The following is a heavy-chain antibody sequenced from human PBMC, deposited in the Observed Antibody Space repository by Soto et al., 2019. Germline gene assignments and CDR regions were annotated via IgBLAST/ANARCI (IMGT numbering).Heavy chain of an antibody. V-gene: IGHV3-74*01. J-gene: IGHJ4*02. CDR2: INSDGSST. D-gene: IGHD2-15*01. Sequence: GGSLRLSSAASGGTFSSYWMHWVRQAPGKGLVWVSRINSDGSSTSYADSVKGRFTISRDNAKNTLYLQMNSLRAEDTAVYYCVRTSLVVAAATREDYWGQGTLVTVSS. CDR3: VRTSLVVAAATREDY. CDR1: GGTFSSYW.